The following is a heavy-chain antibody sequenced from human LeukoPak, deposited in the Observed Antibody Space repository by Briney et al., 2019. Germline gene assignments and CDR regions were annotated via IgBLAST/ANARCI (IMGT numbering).Heavy chain of an antibody. CDR1: GFTFSSYW. V-gene: IGHV3-7*01. Sequence: SGGSLRLSCAASGFTFSSYWMSWVRQAPGKGLEWVANIKQDGSEKYYVNSVKGRFTISRDNAKNSLYLQMNSLRAEDTAVYYCASQGRGYSYGCMDYWGQGTLVTVSS. CDR2: IKQDGSEK. D-gene: IGHD5-18*01. CDR3: ASQGRGYSYGCMDY. J-gene: IGHJ4*02.